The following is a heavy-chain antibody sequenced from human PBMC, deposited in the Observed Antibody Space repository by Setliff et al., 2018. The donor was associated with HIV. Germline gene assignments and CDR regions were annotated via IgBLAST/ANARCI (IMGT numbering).Heavy chain of an antibody. J-gene: IGHJ6*02. V-gene: IGHV1-18*01. CDR1: GYTFTSYG. CDR2: ISAYNGNT. Sequence: ASVKVSCKASGYTFTSYGISWVRQAPGQGLEWMGWISAYNGNTNYAQKLQGRVTMTTDTSTSTAYMELRSLRSDDTAVYYCAGGYSAAGTLYYYGTDVWGQGTTVTVSS. D-gene: IGHD6-13*01. CDR3: AGGYSAAGTLYYYGTDV.